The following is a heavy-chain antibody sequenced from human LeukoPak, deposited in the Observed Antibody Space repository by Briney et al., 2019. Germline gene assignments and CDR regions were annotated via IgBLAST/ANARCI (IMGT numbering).Heavy chain of an antibody. J-gene: IGHJ4*02. CDR2: IYPGDSDT. D-gene: IGHD5-18*01. Sequence: GESLKISCQASGYTFTDYWIGWVRQMPGKGLEWMGIIYPGDSDTRYSPSFQGQVTISADKSISTAYLQWSSLKASDTAMYYCARLTYSYGIGGVDYWGQGTLVTVSS. CDR3: ARLTYSYGIGGVDY. V-gene: IGHV5-51*01. CDR1: GYTFTDYW.